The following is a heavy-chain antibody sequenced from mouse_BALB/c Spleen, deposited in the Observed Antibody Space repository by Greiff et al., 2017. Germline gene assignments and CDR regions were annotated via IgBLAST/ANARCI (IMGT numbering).Heavy chain of an antibody. D-gene: IGHD2-12*01. J-gene: IGHJ4*01. V-gene: IGHV2-4-1*01. CDR2: IWSGGST. CDR3: ARNYEGRAMDY. CDR1: GFSLTSYG. Sequence: VMLVESGPGLVQPSQSLSITCTVSGFSLTSYGVHWVRQSPGKGLEWLGVIWSGGSTDYNAAFISRLSISKDNSKSQVFFKMNSLQADDTAIYYCARNYEGRAMDYWGQGTSVTVSS.